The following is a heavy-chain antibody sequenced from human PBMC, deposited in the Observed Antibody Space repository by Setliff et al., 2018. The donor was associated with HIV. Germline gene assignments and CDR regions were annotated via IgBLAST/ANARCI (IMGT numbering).Heavy chain of an antibody. D-gene: IGHD5-18*01. CDR3: ARGQGRFSFGAQLGYYFDY. Sequence: SETLSLTCTVSGGSISTYYWSWIRQPPGKGLEWMGNIYYSGSTNYNPSLKSRVTISVDTSKNQFPLKLSSVAAADTAVYYCARGQGRFSFGAQLGYYFDYWGQGTLVTVSS. CDR2: IYYSGST. V-gene: IGHV4-59*01. J-gene: IGHJ4*02. CDR1: GGSISTYY.